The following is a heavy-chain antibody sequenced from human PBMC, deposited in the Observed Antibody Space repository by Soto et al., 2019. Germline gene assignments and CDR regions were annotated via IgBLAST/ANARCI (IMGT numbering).Heavy chain of an antibody. Sequence: ASVKVSCKASGYTFTSYGISWVRQAPGQGLEWMGWISAYNGNTNYAQKLQGRVTMTTDTSTSTAYMELRSLRSDDTAVYYCARRSGYSGYDYQAGEAGAFDYWGQGTLVTVSS. CDR2: ISAYNGNT. D-gene: IGHD5-12*01. J-gene: IGHJ4*02. CDR3: ARRSGYSGYDYQAGEAGAFDY. V-gene: IGHV1-18*01. CDR1: GYTFTSYG.